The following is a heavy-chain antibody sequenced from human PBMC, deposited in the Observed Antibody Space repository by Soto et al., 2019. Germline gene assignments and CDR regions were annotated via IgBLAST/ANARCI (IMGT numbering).Heavy chain of an antibody. CDR1: GFTFSSYW. J-gene: IGHJ6*01. CDR2: INSDGSST. Sequence: PGVSLRLSCAASGFTFSSYWMHWVRQAPGKGLVWVSRINSDGSSTSYADSVKGRFTISRDNAKNTLYLQMNSLRAEDTAVYYCARGDRPYYDFWSGXYVWPRGPYYYYYGMDVWGQGTTVTVSS. CDR3: ARGDRPYYDFWSGXYVWPRGPYYYYYGMDV. V-gene: IGHV3-74*01. D-gene: IGHD3-3*01.